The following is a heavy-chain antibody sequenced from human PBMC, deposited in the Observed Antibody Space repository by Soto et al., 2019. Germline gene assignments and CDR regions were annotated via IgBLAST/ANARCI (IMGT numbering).Heavy chain of an antibody. CDR1: GGTFSSYA. CDR2: IIPIFGTA. Sequence: GASVKVSCKASGGTFSSYAISWVRQAPGQGLEWMGGIIPIFGTANYAQKFQGRVTITADESTSTAYMELSSLRSEDTAVYYCARSVYYYDSSGYVVRGFDYWGQGTLVTVSS. J-gene: IGHJ4*02. D-gene: IGHD3-22*01. V-gene: IGHV1-69*13. CDR3: ARSVYYYDSSGYVVRGFDY.